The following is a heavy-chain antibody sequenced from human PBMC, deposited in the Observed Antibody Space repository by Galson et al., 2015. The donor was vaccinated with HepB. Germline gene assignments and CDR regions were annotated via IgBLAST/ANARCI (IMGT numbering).Heavy chain of an antibody. CDR2: FDPEDGET. J-gene: IGHJ3*02. D-gene: IGHD4-23*01. V-gene: IGHV1-24*01. CDR1: GFTLIELS. Sequence: SVKVSCKVSGFTLIELSMQWVRQAPGKGLEWVGGFDPEDGETIYAQKFQDRVTMTEDTSTDTAYMELSSLRSEDTAVYYCASALMTTAVSYGFDIWGQGTMVTVSS. CDR3: ASALMTTAVSYGFDI.